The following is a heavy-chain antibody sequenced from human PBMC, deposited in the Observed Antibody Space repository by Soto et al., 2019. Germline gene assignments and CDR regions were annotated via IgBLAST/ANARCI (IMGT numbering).Heavy chain of an antibody. Sequence: QVQLVQSGAEVKKPGSSVKVSCKASGGTFSSYAISWVRQASGQELEWMGEIIPIFGTANYAQKFQGRVTITADESTSTAYMELSSLESEDTAVYYCARDRGPSSGYYPYWFDPWGQGTLVTVSS. CDR1: GGTFSSYA. J-gene: IGHJ5*02. V-gene: IGHV1-69*12. CDR2: IIPIFGTA. CDR3: ARDRGPSSGYYPYWFDP. D-gene: IGHD3-22*01.